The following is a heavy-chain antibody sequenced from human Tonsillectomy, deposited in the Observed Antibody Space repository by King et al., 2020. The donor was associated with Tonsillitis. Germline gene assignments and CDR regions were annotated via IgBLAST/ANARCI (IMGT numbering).Heavy chain of an antibody. D-gene: IGHD2-15*01. V-gene: IGHV1-69*01. CDR3: AQTIXAXLGYCXGXSCYLPFDY. Sequence: QLVQSXAEVKKPGSSVKVSCKASGGTFSSYAISWVRQAPGQGLEWMGGIIPIFGTANYAQKXQXRVTITADESTSTADMELSSLXSEDTAVYYCAQTIXAXLGYCXGXSCYLPFDYWGQXXXVTVSS. CDR1: GGTFSSYA. CDR2: IIPIFGTA. J-gene: IGHJ4*02.